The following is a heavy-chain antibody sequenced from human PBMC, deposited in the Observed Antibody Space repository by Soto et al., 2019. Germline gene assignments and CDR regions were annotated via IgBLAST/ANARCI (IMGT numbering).Heavy chain of an antibody. J-gene: IGHJ6*02. V-gene: IGHV4-31*03. Sequence: QVQLQESGPGLVKPSQTLSLTCTVSGGSISSAGYYWTWIRQHPGKGLEWIGYIYYSGGTSYNPSLNSRLTISVDTSKNHFSLKLASVTAADTAVYYCARDRGYSSGWYLYVWGQGTTVTVSS. D-gene: IGHD6-19*01. CDR1: GGSISSAGYY. CDR2: IYYSGGT. CDR3: ARDRGYSSGWYLYV.